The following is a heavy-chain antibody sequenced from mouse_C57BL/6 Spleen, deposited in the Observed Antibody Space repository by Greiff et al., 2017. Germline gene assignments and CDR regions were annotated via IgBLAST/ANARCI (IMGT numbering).Heavy chain of an antibody. CDR3: AKGTGHFDY. Sequence: QVQLQQSGPELVKPGASVKISCKASGYAFSSSWMNWVKQRPGKGLEWIGRIYPGDGDTNYNGKFKGKATLTADKSSSTAYMQISSLTSEDSAVYFCAKGTGHFDYWGQGTTLTVSS. CDR1: GYAFSSSW. D-gene: IGHD4-1*01. J-gene: IGHJ2*01. V-gene: IGHV1-82*01. CDR2: IYPGDGDT.